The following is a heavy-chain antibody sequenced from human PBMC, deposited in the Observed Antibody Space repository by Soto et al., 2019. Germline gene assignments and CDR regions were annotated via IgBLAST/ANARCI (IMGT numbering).Heavy chain of an antibody. CDR3: AKDISYGDYDGGNFDY. CDR1: GFTFDDYA. J-gene: IGHJ4*02. Sequence: EVQLVESGGGLVQPGRSLRLSCAASGFTFDDYAMHWVRQAPGKGLEWVSGISWNSGSIGYADSVKGRFTISRDNAKNSRYLQMNSLRAEDTALYYCAKDISYGDYDGGNFDYWGQGTLVTVSS. D-gene: IGHD4-17*01. CDR2: ISWNSGSI. V-gene: IGHV3-9*01.